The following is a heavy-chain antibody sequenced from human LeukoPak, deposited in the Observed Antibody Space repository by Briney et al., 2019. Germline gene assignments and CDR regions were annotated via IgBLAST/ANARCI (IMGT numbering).Heavy chain of an antibody. D-gene: IGHD1-26*01. CDR2: ISYDGSNK. CDR1: GFTFSSYA. CDR3: ANRDSGSYLIY. V-gene: IGHV3-30*04. J-gene: IGHJ4*02. Sequence: QPGGSLRLSCAASGFTFSSYAMHWVRQAPGKGLEWVAVISYDGSNKYYADSVKGRFTISRDNSKNTLYLQMNSLRAEDTAVYYCANRDSGSYLIYWGQGTLVTVSS.